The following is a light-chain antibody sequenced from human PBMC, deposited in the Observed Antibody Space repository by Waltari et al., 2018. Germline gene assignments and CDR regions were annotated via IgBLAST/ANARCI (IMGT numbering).Light chain of an antibody. CDR1: QNIVGY. J-gene: IGKJ1*01. CDR2: AAS. CDR3: QQSYSTLSWT. V-gene: IGKV1-39*01. Sequence: DIQMTQSPSSLYASVGARVTITCRASQNIVGYLNWYQQKPGKAPNLLIYAASSLQSGVPSRFSGSGSGKDFTLTISSLQPEDFATYYCQQSYSTLSWTFGQGTRVEV.